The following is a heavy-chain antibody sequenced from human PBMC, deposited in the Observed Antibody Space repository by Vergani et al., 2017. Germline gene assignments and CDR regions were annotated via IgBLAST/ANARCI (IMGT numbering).Heavy chain of an antibody. J-gene: IGHJ6*02. D-gene: IGHD3-3*01. V-gene: IGHV2-70*15. CDR2: IDWDDSA. CDR3: ARIHVTWADFWSGPNYYYYYGMDV. CDR1: GFSLITTGVC. Sequence: QVTLRESGPALVKPSQTLTLTCSFSGFSLITTGVCVGWIRQPPGKALEWLARIDWDDSAYYTTSLKSRLTISKDTSKSQVVLTMTNMDPVDTATYYCARIHVTWADFWSGPNYYYYYGMDVWGQGTTVTVSS.